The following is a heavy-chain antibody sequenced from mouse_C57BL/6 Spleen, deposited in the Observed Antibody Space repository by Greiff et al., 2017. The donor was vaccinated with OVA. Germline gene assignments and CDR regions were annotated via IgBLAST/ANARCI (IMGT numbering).Heavy chain of an antibody. J-gene: IGHJ3*01. D-gene: IGHD2-3*01. CDR2: IWTGGGA. CDR3: ARNPGGYYSFAY. V-gene: IGHV2-9-1*01. Sequence: VKLMESGPGLVAPSQSLSITCTVSGFSLTSYAISWVRQPPGKGLEWLGVIWTGGGANYNSALKSRLSISKDNSQSKVFLKKNSLQTCDTARYYCARNPGGYYSFAYWGQGTLVTVSA. CDR1: GFSLTSYA.